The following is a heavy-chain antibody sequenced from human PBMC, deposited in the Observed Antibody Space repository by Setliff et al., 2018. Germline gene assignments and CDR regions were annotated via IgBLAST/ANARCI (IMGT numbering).Heavy chain of an antibody. J-gene: IGHJ4*02. CDR3: AKSPITMVRGGSDY. D-gene: IGHD3-10*01. CDR1: GFTFSSYS. Sequence: GGSLRLSCAASGFTFSSYSMNWVRQAPGKGLEWVSLISWDGTRTNYVDSLKGRVTISRDNSKNSLFLQMNSLRAEDTAVYYSAKSPITMVRGGSDYWGQGTLVTVSS. CDR2: ISWDGTRT. V-gene: IGHV3-43D*04.